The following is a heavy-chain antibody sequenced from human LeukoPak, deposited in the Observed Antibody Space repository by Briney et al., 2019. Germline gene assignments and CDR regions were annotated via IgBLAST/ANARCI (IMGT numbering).Heavy chain of an antibody. J-gene: IGHJ4*02. CDR2: ISGGGSDI. V-gene: IGHV3-11*01. Sequence: PGGSLRLSCAASGFTFSDSYMTWIRQTPGKGLEYLSYISGGGSDIIHADSVKGRFTISRDNAKNSLYLQMSSLRADDTAVYYCARDPGVVAFHYLDYWGQGTLVTVPS. CDR3: ARDPGVVAFHYLDY. CDR1: GFTFSDSY. D-gene: IGHD3-3*01.